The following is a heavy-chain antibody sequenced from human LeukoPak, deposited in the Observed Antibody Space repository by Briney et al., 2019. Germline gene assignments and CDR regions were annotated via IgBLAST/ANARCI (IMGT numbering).Heavy chain of an antibody. J-gene: IGHJ4*02. CDR2: ISGSGGST. CDR1: RFTFSSYA. Sequence: GGTLRLSCAASRFTFSSYAMSWVRQDPGKGLEWVSAISGSGGSTYYADSVKGRFTISRDNSKNTLYLQMNSLRAEDTAVYYCAKDRDGYNYLTYFDYWGQGTLVTVSS. CDR3: AKDRDGYNYLTYFDY. V-gene: IGHV3-23*01. D-gene: IGHD5-24*01.